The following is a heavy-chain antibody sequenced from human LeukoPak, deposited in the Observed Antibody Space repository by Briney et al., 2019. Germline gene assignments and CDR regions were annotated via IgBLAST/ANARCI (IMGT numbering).Heavy chain of an antibody. V-gene: IGHV3-11*04. CDR2: ISSSGSTI. J-gene: IGHJ4*02. CDR1: GFTFSDYY. D-gene: IGHD3-16*01. Sequence: GGSLRLSCAASGFTFSDYYMSWIRQAPGKGLEWVSYISSSGSTIYYTDSVKGRFTISRDNAKNSLYLQMNSLRAEDTAVYYCARVRLRCYFDYWGQGTLVTVSS. CDR3: ARVRLRCYFDY.